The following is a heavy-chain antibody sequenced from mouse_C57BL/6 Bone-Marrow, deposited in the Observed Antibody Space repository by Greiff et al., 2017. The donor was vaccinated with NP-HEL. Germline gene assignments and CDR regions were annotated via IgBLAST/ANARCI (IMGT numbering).Heavy chain of an antibody. CDR1: GFSFNTYA. CDR3: VRQGKLFAY. J-gene: IGHJ3*01. Sequence: EVKLQESGGGLVQPKGSLKLSCAASGFSFNTYAMNWVRQAPGKGLEWVARIRSKSNNYATYYADSVKDRFTISRDDSESMLYLQMNNLKTEDTAMYYCVRQGKLFAYWGQGTLVTVSA. CDR2: IRSKSNNYAT. V-gene: IGHV10-1*01.